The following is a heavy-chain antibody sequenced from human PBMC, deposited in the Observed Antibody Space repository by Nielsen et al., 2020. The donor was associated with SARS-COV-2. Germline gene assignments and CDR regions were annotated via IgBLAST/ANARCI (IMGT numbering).Heavy chain of an antibody. J-gene: IGHJ4*02. Sequence: GGSLRLSCAASGFTFDDYAMHWVRQAPGKGLEWVSGSSWNSGSIGYADSVKGRFTISRDNAKNSLYLQMNSLRAEDTALYYCAKDIYGSGSYLFDYWGQGTLVTVSS. CDR3: AKDIYGSGSYLFDY. D-gene: IGHD3-10*01. CDR1: GFTFDDYA. V-gene: IGHV3-9*01. CDR2: SSWNSGSI.